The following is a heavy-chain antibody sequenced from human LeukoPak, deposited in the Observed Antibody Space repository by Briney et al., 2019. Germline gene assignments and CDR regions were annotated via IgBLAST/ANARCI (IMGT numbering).Heavy chain of an antibody. CDR1: RGTFTSYA. CDR3: ARFSVVVAATHYFDY. J-gene: IGHJ4*02. V-gene: IGHV1-69*04. D-gene: IGHD2-15*01. CDR2: IIPILGIA. Sequence: PVIVSCTASRGTFTSYAISWVRQAPGQGLEWMGRIIPILGIANYAQKFQGRVTITADKSTSTAYMELSSLRSEDTAVYYCARFSVVVAATHYFDYWGQGTLVTVSS.